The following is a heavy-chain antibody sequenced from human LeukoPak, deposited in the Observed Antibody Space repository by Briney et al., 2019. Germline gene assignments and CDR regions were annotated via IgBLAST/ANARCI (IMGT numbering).Heavy chain of an antibody. CDR1: GFTFSSYS. CDR3: AKGRGVGALGAFDI. Sequence: GGSLRLSCAASGFTFSSYSMNWVRQAPGKGLEWVSYISSSSSTIYYADSVKGRFTISRDNAKNSLYLQMNSLRAEDMALYYCAKGRGVGALGAFDIWGQGTMVTVSS. D-gene: IGHD1-26*01. J-gene: IGHJ3*02. V-gene: IGHV3-48*04. CDR2: ISSSSSTI.